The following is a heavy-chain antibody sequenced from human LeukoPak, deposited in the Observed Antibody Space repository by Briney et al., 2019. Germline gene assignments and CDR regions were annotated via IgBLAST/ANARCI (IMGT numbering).Heavy chain of an antibody. V-gene: IGHV3-20*04. J-gene: IGHJ4*02. CDR1: GFTFDDYG. CDR2: INWNGGST. Sequence: GGSLRLSCAASGFTFDDYGMTWVRQTPGKGLEWVSTINWNGGSTAYADSVNGRFTISRDNDKNSLYLQMNSLRAEDAAVYYCAKEDCSGGRCYSLHYWGQGTLVTVSS. D-gene: IGHD2-15*01. CDR3: AKEDCSGGRCYSLHY.